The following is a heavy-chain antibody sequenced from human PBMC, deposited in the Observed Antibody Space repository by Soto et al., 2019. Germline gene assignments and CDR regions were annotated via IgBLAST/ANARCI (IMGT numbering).Heavy chain of an antibody. CDR2: IKEDGGER. Sequence: PGGSLRLSCAVSGFSFGTYWMSWVRQAPGKGLEWLASIKEDGGERYYLDSVKGRFTISRDNAKDSLSLQMNSLRGEDTAFYYCARDVGPVTIFGEALSGYFDFWGQGTLVTVSS. D-gene: IGHD3-3*01. J-gene: IGHJ4*02. CDR3: ARDVGPVTIFGEALSGYFDF. CDR1: GFSFGTYW. V-gene: IGHV3-7*03.